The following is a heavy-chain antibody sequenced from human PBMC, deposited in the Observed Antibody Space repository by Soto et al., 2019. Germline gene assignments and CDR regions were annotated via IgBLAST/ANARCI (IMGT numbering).Heavy chain of an antibody. J-gene: IGHJ6*02. D-gene: IGHD3-22*01. Sequence: SVKVSCKASGGTFSSYAISWVRQAPGQGLEWMGGIIPIFGTANYAQKFQGRVTITADKSTSTAYMELSRLRSEDTAVYYCARGEGSGYYYYGGVWGQGTRVTVSS. V-gene: IGHV1-69*06. CDR1: GGTFSSYA. CDR3: ARGEGSGYYYYGGV. CDR2: IIPIFGTA.